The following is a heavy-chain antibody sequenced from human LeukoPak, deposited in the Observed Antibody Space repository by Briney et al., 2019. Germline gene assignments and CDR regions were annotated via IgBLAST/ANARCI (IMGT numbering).Heavy chain of an antibody. CDR1: GFTFSSYA. CDR3: AREGHSSSWYGEYFDY. CDR2: ISGSGGST. D-gene: IGHD6-13*01. V-gene: IGHV3-23*01. Sequence: PGGSLRLSCAASGFTFSSYAMSWVRQAPGKGLEWVSAISGSGGSTYYADSVKGRFTISRDNSKNTLHLQMNSLRAEDTAVYYCAREGHSSSWYGEYFDYWGQGTLVTVSS. J-gene: IGHJ4*02.